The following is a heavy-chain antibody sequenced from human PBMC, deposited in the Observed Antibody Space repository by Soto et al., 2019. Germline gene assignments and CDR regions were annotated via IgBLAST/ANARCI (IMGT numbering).Heavy chain of an antibody. CDR1: GGSITIGGYY. Sequence: QVQLRESGPGLVKPSQTLSLTCTVSGGSITIGGYYWTWIRHLPGKGLEWIGYISYSGSTSYNPSLTSRLTISVDTSENQFSLKLSSVTAADTAIYYCARDLPGPFDPWGQGTLVTVSS. J-gene: IGHJ5*02. CDR3: ARDLPGPFDP. CDR2: ISYSGST. V-gene: IGHV4-31*03.